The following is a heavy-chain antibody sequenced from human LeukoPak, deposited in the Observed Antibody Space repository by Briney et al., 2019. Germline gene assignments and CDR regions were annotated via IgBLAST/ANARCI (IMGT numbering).Heavy chain of an antibody. CDR3: AKDAAKQLPQGYYYYGMDV. CDR1: GFVFRSFG. D-gene: IGHD6-13*01. V-gene: IGHV3-30*18. CDR2: ISFDGGKK. J-gene: IGHJ6*02. Sequence: PGGSLRLSCGTSGFVFRSFGMHWVRQAPGKGLEWVAVISFDGGKKYYADSVKGRFTISRDNSKNTVYLQMNSLRAEDTAVYFCAKDAAKQLPQGYYYYGMDVWGQGTTVTVSS.